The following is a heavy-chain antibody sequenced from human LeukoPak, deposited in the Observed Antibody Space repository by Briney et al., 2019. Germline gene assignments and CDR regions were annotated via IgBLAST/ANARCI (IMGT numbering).Heavy chain of an antibody. D-gene: IGHD6-25*01. CDR3: ARVSIAAEYYYMDV. CDR2: INSDGSST. V-gene: IGHV3-74*01. Sequence: PGGSLRLSCAASGFTFSSYWMHWVRQAQGKGLVWVSRINSDGSSTSYADSVKGRFTISRDNAKNTLYLQMNSLRAEDTAVYYCARVSIAAEYYYMDVWGKGTTVTVSS. J-gene: IGHJ6*03. CDR1: GFTFSSYW.